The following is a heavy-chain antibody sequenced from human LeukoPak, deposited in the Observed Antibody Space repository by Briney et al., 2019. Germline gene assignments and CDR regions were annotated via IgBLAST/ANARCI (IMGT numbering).Heavy chain of an antibody. D-gene: IGHD1-26*01. CDR2: INPSGGST. CDR3: ARVSYLRPSDYMDV. V-gene: IGHV1-46*01. Sequence: ASVKVSCKAAGYTFTSYYMHWVRQAPGQGLERMGIINPSGGSTSYAQKFQGRVTMTTDTPTSTVYMELRSLRSDDTAVYYFARVSYLRPSDYMDVWRKGTTVTLSS. CDR1: GYTFTSYY. J-gene: IGHJ6*03.